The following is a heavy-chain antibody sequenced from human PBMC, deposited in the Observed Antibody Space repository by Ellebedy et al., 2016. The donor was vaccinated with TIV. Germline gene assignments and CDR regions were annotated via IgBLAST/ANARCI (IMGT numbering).Heavy chain of an antibody. CDR1: GGSFSGYF. CDR3: ASSSGWYGGARWFDP. Sequence: MPSETLSLTCAVYGGSFSGYFWSWIRQSPGKGLDWIGDVNHSGRTNYNPSLKSRVTISVETSKNHFSLELSFVTAADTAVYYCASSSGWYGGARWFDPWGQGTLVTVSS. J-gene: IGHJ5*02. CDR2: VNHSGRT. V-gene: IGHV4-34*01. D-gene: IGHD6-19*01.